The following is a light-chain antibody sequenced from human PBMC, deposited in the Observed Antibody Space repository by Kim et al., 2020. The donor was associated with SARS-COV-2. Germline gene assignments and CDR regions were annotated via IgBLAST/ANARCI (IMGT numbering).Light chain of an antibody. J-gene: IGLJ3*02. V-gene: IGLV2-11*01. CDR3: CSYAGSYTWV. CDR1: SRDVGGYNY. CDR2: DVS. Sequence: GQSVTISCTGTSRDVGGYNYVSCYQQHPGKAPKLMIYDVSKRPSGVPDRFSGSKSGNTASLTISGLQAEDEADYYCCSYAGSYTWVFGGGTQLTVL.